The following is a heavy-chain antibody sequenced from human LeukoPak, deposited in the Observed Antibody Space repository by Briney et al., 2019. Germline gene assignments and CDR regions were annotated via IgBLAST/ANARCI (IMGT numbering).Heavy chain of an antibody. CDR2: IYHSGST. CDR1: GYSISSGYY. CDR3: ARDRGTVTLFDY. J-gene: IGHJ4*02. D-gene: IGHD4-17*01. Sequence: SETLSLTCTVSGYSISSGYYWGWIQQPPGKGLEWIGSIYHSGSTYYNPSLKSRVTISVDTSKNQFSLKLSSVTAADTAVYYCARDRGTVTLFDYWGQGTLVTVSS. V-gene: IGHV4-38-2*02.